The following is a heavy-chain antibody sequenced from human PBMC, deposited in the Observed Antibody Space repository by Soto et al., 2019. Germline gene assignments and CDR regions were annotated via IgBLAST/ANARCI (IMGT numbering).Heavy chain of an antibody. CDR3: ARDPPYYGSGSYYTSRIPRYYYYGMDV. CDR2: IDDGNGNT. CDR1: GYTFTSYA. Sequence: ASVKVSCKASGYTFTSYAMHWVRQAPGQRLEWMGWIDDGNGNTKYSQKFQGRVTITRDTSASTAYMELSSLRSEDTAVYYCARDPPYYGSGSYYTSRIPRYYYYGMDVWGQGTTVTVSS. D-gene: IGHD3-10*01. J-gene: IGHJ6*02. V-gene: IGHV1-3*01.